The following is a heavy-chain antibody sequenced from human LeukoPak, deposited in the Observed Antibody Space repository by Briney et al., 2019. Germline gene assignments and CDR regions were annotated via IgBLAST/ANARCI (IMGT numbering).Heavy chain of an antibody. D-gene: IGHD2-2*03. J-gene: IGHJ4*02. Sequence: SETLSLTCTVSGGSLSSGSYCWTWRRQPPGRGLECIGHMCKRGSTKYNPSLKSRVTISVDTSKSKFSLKVNSVTAADTAVYYCARGPNWMDSGGQGTLVTVSS. CDR2: MCKRGST. CDR3: ARGPNWMDS. CDR1: GGSLSSGSYC. V-gene: IGHV4-61*01.